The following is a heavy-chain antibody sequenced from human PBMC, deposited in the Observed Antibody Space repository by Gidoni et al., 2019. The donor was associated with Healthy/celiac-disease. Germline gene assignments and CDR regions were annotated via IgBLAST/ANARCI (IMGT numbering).Heavy chain of an antibody. CDR1: GFTFSGSA. CDR2: IRSKANSYAT. D-gene: IGHD2-2*02. CDR3: TRHQPIVVVPAAIRGYYYYGMDV. J-gene: IGHJ6*02. V-gene: IGHV3-73*02. Sequence: EVQLVESGGGLVQPGGSLKLSCAASGFTFSGSAMHWVRQASGKGLGWVGRIRSKANSYATAYAASVKGRFTISRDDSKNTAYLQMNSMKTEDTAVYYCTRHQPIVVVPAAIRGYYYYGMDVWGQGTTVTVSS.